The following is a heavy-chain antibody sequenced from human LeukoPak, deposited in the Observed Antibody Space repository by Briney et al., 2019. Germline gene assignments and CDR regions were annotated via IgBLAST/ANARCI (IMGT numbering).Heavy chain of an antibody. CDR1: GYTFTSYS. CDR2: INANTGNP. Sequence: RASVKVSCKASGYTFTSYSMNWVRQAPGQGLEYMGWINANTGNPTYAQGFTGRFVFSLDTSVSMAYLQISSLKAEDTAVYYCARLGTPTFYYYMDVWGKGTTVTVSS. CDR3: ARLGTPTFYYYMDV. V-gene: IGHV7-4-1*04. D-gene: IGHD1-14*01. J-gene: IGHJ6*03.